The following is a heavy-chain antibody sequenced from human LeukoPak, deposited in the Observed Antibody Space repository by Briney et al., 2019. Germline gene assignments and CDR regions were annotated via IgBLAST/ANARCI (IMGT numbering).Heavy chain of an antibody. D-gene: IGHD2-15*01. J-gene: IGHJ4*02. CDR2: IRSKANSYAT. V-gene: IGHV3-73*01. Sequence: PGGSLKLSCAASGFTFSGSAMHWVRQASGKGLEWVGRIRSKANSYATAYAASVKGRFTISRDDSKNTAYLQMNSLKTEDTAVYYCTRHKDSRVAAHDYWGQGTLVTISS. CDR3: TRHKDSRVAAHDY. CDR1: GFTFSGSA.